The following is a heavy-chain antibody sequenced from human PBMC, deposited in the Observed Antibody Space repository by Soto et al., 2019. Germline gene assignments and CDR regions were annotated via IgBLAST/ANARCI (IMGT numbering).Heavy chain of an antibody. J-gene: IGHJ4*02. D-gene: IGHD3-10*01. CDR1: GFTFSDHY. V-gene: IGHV3-72*01. CDR3: ASAGGPFDY. CDR2: IRNKANGYTT. Sequence: QTGGSLRLSCAASGFTFSDHYMDWVRQAPGKGLEWVGRIRNKANGYTTDYAASVKGRFTISRDDSKNSVYLQLNSLRTEDAAVYYCASAGGPFDYWGQGTLVTVSS.